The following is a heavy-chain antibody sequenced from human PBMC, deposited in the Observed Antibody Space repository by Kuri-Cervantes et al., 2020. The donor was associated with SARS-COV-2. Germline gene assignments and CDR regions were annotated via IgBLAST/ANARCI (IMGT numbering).Heavy chain of an antibody. V-gene: IGHV3-30*18. CDR2: ISYDGSNK. CDR1: GFTFTSHA. D-gene: IGHD2-15*01. J-gene: IGHJ4*02. CDR3: AKDPHGIVVVVAAIDQ. Sequence: GESLKISCAVSGFTFTSHAMHWVRQAPGKGLEWVALISYDGSNKFYADSVKGRFTISRDNSKNTLYLQMDSLRPDDTAVYYCAKDPHGIVVVVAAIDQWGQGTLVTVSS.